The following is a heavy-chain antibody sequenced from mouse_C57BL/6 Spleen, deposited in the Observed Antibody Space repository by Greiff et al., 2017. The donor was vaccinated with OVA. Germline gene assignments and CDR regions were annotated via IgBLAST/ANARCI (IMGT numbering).Heavy chain of an antibody. Sequence: EVQLQQSGPELVKPGASVKIPCKASGYTFTDYNMDWVKQSHGKSLEWIGDINPNTGGTIYNQKFKGKATLTVDKSSSAAYMELRSLTSEDTAVYYCARSYYGSYYFDYWGQGTTLTVSS. D-gene: IGHD1-1*01. CDR3: ARSYYGSYYFDY. J-gene: IGHJ2*01. V-gene: IGHV1-18*01. CDR1: GYTFTDYN. CDR2: INPNTGGT.